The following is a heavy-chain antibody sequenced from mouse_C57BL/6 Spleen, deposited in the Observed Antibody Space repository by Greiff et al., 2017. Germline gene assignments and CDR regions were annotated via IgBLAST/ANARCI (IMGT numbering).Heavy chain of an antibody. Sequence: VQLQQSGAELVRPGASVTLSCKASGYTFTDYEMHWVKQTPVHGLEWIGAIDPETGGTAYNQKFKGTAILTADKSSSTAYMELRSLTADDSAVYYCTREGSPYYFDYWGQGTTLTVSS. CDR3: TREGSPYYFDY. J-gene: IGHJ2*01. V-gene: IGHV1-15*01. CDR2: IDPETGGT. CDR1: GYTFTDYE.